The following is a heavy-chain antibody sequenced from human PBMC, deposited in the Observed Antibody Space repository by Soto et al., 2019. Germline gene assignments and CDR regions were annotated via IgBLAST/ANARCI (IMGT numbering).Heavy chain of an antibody. D-gene: IGHD3-10*01. V-gene: IGHV4-39*01. J-gene: IGHJ4*02. CDR1: GGSISSSSYY. Sequence: QLQLQESGPGLVKPSETLSLTCTVSGGSISSSSYYWGWIRQPPGKGLEWIGSIYYSGSTYYNPSLKSRVTISVDTSKNQFSLKLSSVTAADTAVYYCARQGRITMVRGVIAFDYWGQGTLVTVSS. CDR2: IYYSGST. CDR3: ARQGRITMVRGVIAFDY.